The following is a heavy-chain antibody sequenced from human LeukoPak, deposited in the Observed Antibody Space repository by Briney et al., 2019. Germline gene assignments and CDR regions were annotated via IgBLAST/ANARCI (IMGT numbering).Heavy chain of an antibody. CDR3: AKAGYCSGGSCYSTEN. CDR2: ISGSGDST. J-gene: IGHJ4*02. Sequence: GSLRLSCAASGFTFSNYAMSWVRQPPGKGLEWVSGISGSGDSTYYADSVKGRFSISRDNSKNTLYLQMNSLRAEDTAMYYCAKAGYCSGGSCYSTENWGQGTLVTVSS. D-gene: IGHD2-15*01. V-gene: IGHV3-23*01. CDR1: GFTFSNYA.